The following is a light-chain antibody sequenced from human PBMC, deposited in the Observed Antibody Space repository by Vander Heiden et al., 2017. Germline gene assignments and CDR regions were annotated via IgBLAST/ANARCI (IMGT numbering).Light chain of an antibody. Sequence: EIVMTQSPASLSVFPGGRATPSCRASQSVDNKLGWYLQKPGQAPRLLFYGAASRATGVPARFSASGSGTEFALTISSLQPEDLGTYYCQQYDNWPCTFAQGTKLEI. J-gene: IGKJ2*02. CDR1: QSVDNK. V-gene: IGKV3-15*01. CDR2: GAA. CDR3: QQYDNWPCT.